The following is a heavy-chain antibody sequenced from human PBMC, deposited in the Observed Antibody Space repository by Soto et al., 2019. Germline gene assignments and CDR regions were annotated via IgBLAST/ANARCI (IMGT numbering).Heavy chain of an antibody. J-gene: IGHJ4*02. Sequence: QVQLVQSGAEVKKPGASVKVSCKASGYTFTGYYMHWVRQAPGQGLEWMGWINPNSGGTNYAQKLQGWVTMTRDTSISTAYMELSRLRSDDTAVYYCARGRRGSGSYYNRHFDYWGQGTLVTVSS. CDR1: GYTFTGYY. CDR2: INPNSGGT. V-gene: IGHV1-2*04. D-gene: IGHD3-10*01. CDR3: ARGRRGSGSYYNRHFDY.